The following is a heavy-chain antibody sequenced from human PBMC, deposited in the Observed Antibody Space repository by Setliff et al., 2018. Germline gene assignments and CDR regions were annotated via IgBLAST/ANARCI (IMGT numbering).Heavy chain of an antibody. D-gene: IGHD6-19*01. CDR2: IYIGGSA. J-gene: IGHJ6*03. CDR1: GGSISSYY. CDR3: AREQWLDPPGYYYMDV. Sequence: SETLSLTCTVSGGSISSYYWSWIRRPAGKGLEWIGHIYIGGSANYNPSLKSRVTMSLDTSKNQFSLKLNSVTAADMAVYYCAREQWLDPPGYYYMDVWAKGTTVTVSS. V-gene: IGHV4-4*07.